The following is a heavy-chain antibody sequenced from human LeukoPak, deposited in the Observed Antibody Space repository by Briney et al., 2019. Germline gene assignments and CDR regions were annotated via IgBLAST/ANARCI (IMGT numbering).Heavy chain of an antibody. CDR2: IYYSGST. J-gene: IGHJ4*02. Sequence: SETLSLTCTVSGGSISSYFWTWIRQPPGKGLEWIGYIYYSGSTNHNPSLKSRVTISVDTSKNQFSLKLSSVTAADTAVYYCTSGTPTVTSLGYWGQGTLVTVSS. CDR3: TSGTPTVTSLGY. V-gene: IGHV4-59*01. CDR1: GGSISSYF. D-gene: IGHD4-17*01.